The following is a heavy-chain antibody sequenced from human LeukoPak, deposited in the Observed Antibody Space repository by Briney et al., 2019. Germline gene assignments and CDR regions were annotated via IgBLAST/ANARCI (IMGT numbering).Heavy chain of an antibody. V-gene: IGHV3-30*03. CDR1: GFTFSSYG. CDR3: ARSSLDGGVRYFDWLSTGGYYYYGMDV. D-gene: IGHD3-9*01. J-gene: IGHJ6*02. Sequence: GGSLRLSCAASGFTFSSYGMHWVRQAPGKGLEWVAVISYDGSNKYYADSVKGRFTISRDNSKNTLYLQMNSLRADDTAVYYCARSSLDGGVRYFDWLSTGGYYYYGMDVWGQGTTVTVSS. CDR2: ISYDGSNK.